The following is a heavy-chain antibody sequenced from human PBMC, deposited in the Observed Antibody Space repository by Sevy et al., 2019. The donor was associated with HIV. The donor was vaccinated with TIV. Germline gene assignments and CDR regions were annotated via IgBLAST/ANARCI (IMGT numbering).Heavy chain of an antibody. Sequence: ASVKVSCKASGYTFTSYGISWVRQAPGQGLEWMGWISAYNGNTNYAQKLQGRVTMTTDTSTITAYMELRSLRSDDTAVYYCARSLDIEAKPAPFDYWGQGTLVTVSS. CDR3: ARSLDIEAKPAPFDY. CDR2: ISAYNGNT. J-gene: IGHJ4*02. V-gene: IGHV1-18*01. CDR1: GYTFTSYG. D-gene: IGHD5-12*01.